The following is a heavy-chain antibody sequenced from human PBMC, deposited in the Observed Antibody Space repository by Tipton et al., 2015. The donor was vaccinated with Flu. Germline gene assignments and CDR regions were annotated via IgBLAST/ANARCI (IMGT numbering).Heavy chain of an antibody. CDR1: GFTLSGSA. V-gene: IGHV3-73*01. D-gene: IGHD2/OR15-2a*01. J-gene: IGHJ5*02. CDR3: TSFTFSRVDP. Sequence: SLRLSCAASGFTLSGSAVHWIRQASGKGPEWLGLIRSYLNDYATVYAGSVEGRFTISRDDSKNTAYLQMNSLKIEDTAMYYCTSFTFSRVDPGGQGTLGAVSS. CDR2: IRSYLNDYAT.